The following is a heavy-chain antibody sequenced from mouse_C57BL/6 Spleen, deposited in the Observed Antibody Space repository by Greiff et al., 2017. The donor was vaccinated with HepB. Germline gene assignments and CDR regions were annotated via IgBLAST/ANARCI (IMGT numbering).Heavy chain of an antibody. J-gene: IGHJ4*01. CDR1: GYAFSSSW. CDR3: ARPSYYGSSYDAMDY. CDR2: IYPGDGDT. V-gene: IGHV1-82*01. Sequence: VKLVESGPELVKPGASVKISCKASGYAFSSSWMNWVKQRPGKGLEWIGRIYPGDGDTNYNGKFKGKATLTADKSSSTAYMQLSSLTSEDSAVYFCARPSYYGSSYDAMDYWGQGTSVTVSS. D-gene: IGHD1-1*01.